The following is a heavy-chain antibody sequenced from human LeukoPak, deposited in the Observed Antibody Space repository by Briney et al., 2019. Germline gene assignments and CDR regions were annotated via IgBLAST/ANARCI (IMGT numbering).Heavy chain of an antibody. CDR3: VRDYVWGTSESDY. D-gene: IGHD3-16*01. CDR2: IKTDGSET. V-gene: IGHV3-7*01. J-gene: IGHJ4*02. CDR1: GFTFGSYW. Sequence: PGGSLRLSCAASGFTFGSYWMTWTRQTPGKGLEWVANIKTDGSETYYLDSVKGRFTVSRDNAKNSLFLQMNSLRAEDTAIYYCVRDYVWGTSESDYWGQGILVTVSS.